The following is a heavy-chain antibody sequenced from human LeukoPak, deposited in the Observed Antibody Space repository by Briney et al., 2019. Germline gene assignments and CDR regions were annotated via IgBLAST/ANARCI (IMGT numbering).Heavy chain of an antibody. CDR3: ARQWLVSPLFDY. CDR1: GRSLSGYY. D-gene: IGHD6-19*01. Sequence: PSETLSLTCAVYGRSLSGYYWSCIRQPPGKGLEWIGEINHSGSTNYNPSLKSRVTISVDTSKNQLSLKLSSMTAADTAVYYCARQWLVSPLFDYWGQGSLVTVSS. J-gene: IGHJ4*02. CDR2: INHSGST. V-gene: IGHV4-34*01.